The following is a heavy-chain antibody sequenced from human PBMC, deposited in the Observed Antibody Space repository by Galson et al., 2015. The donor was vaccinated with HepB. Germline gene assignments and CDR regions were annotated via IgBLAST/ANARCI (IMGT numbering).Heavy chain of an antibody. CDR1: GFTFTRYA. CDR2: ISYDGSNK. D-gene: IGHD3-16*01. CDR3: ARDMGEVTPSYFDY. Sequence: SLRLSCAASGFTFTRYAIHWVRQAPGKGLEWVAFISYDGSNKFYGEFVKGRFTISRDNSKNTVYVQMNRLKPEDTAVYYGARDMGEVTPSYFDYWGQGTLVTVSS. J-gene: IGHJ4*02. V-gene: IGHV3-30-3*01.